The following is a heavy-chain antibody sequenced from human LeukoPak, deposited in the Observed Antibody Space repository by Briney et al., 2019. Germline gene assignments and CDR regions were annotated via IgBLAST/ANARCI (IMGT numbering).Heavy chain of an antibody. CDR2: ISTSSSTI. D-gene: IGHD3-22*01. J-gene: IGHJ3*02. CDR3: ARIFITLDAFDI. Sequence: GGSLRLSCAASGFTFSTYSMNWVRQAPGKGLAWVSYISTSSSTIYYADSVKGRFTISRDNAKNSLYLQMNSLRAEDTAVYYCARIFITLDAFDIWGQGTMVTVSS. V-gene: IGHV3-48*01. CDR1: GFTFSTYS.